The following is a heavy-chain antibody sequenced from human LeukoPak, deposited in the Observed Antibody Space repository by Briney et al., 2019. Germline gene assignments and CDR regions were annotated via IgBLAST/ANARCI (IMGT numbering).Heavy chain of an antibody. V-gene: IGHV3-7*04. CDR3: TRVGYIDEGIDY. CDR1: GFPFSSYW. D-gene: IGHD5-24*01. Sequence: GGSLRLSCVASGFPFSSYWMTWVRQAPGKGLEWVANIKQDGSKKSYVDSVKGRFTISRDNAKNSLYLQMNSLRAEDTAIYYCTRVGYIDEGIDYWGQGTLVSVSS. CDR2: IKQDGSKK. J-gene: IGHJ4*02.